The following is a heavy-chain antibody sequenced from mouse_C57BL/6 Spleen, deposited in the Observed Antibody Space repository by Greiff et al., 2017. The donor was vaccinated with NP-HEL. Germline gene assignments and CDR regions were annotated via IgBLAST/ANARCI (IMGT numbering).Heavy chain of an antibody. J-gene: IGHJ2*01. CDR1: GYTFTSYW. V-gene: IGHV1-50*01. Sequence: QVQLQQPGAELVKPGASVKLSCKASGYTFTSYWMQWVKQRPGQGLEWIGEIDPSDSYTNYNQKFKGKATLTVDTSSSTAYMQLSSLTSEDSAVYYCARSGSNYVSRFDYWGQGTTLTVSS. CDR3: ARSGSNYVSRFDY. D-gene: IGHD2-5*01. CDR2: IDPSDSYT.